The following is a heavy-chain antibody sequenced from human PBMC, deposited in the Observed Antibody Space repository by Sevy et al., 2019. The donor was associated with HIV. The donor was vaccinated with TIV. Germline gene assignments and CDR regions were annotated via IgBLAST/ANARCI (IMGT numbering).Heavy chain of an antibody. V-gene: IGHV3-23*01. Sequence: GGSLRLSCAASGFIFGNHVMSWVRQTPGKGLEWVSGITSTGSTTYYMDSVKGRFTISRDNSKNTLYLQMNSLRAEDTAVYYCAKDLGWPLWGQGTLVTVSS. J-gene: IGHJ4*02. CDR2: ITSTGSTT. CDR3: AKDLGWPL. CDR1: GFIFGNHV. D-gene: IGHD2-15*01.